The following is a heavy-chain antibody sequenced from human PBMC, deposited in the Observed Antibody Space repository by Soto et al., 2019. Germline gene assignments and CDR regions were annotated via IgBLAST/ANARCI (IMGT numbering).Heavy chain of an antibody. Sequence: SETLSLTCTVSNASIIHYYWSWIRQPPGKGPEWIGYIYYSGSTNYNPSLKSRVTISVDTSKNQFSLKLSSVTAADTAVYYCARAGITMVRGKGAFDIWGQGTMVTVSS. D-gene: IGHD3-10*01. J-gene: IGHJ3*02. CDR1: NASIIHYY. CDR2: IYYSGST. V-gene: IGHV4-59*01. CDR3: ARAGITMVRGKGAFDI.